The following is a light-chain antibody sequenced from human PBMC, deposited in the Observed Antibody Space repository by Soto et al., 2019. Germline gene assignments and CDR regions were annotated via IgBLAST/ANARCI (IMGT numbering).Light chain of an antibody. CDR2: DVI. CDR3: GSYTSSSTYV. CDR1: SSDVGGYKF. V-gene: IGLV2-14*01. J-gene: IGLJ1*01. Sequence: QSVLTQPASVSGSPGQSITIPCTGTSSDVGGYKFVSWYQQHPGEVPKLIIYDVINRPSGVSNRFSGSKSGNTASLTISGLQTEDEGDYYCGSYTSSSTYVFGTGTKVTVL.